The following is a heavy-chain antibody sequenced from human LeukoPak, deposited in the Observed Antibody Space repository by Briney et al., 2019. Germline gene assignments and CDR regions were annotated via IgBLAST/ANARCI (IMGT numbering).Heavy chain of an antibody. V-gene: IGHV1-2*02. D-gene: IGHD2-2*02. CDR3: ARGIRIVVVPAAIRFDY. CDR1: GYTFTGYY. Sequence: ASVTVSCKASGYTFTGYYMHWVRQAPGQGREWMGWINPNSGGTNYAQKFQGRVTMTRGTSISTAYMELSRLRSDDTAVYYCARGIRIVVVPAAIRFDYWGQGTLVTVSS. J-gene: IGHJ4*02. CDR2: INPNSGGT.